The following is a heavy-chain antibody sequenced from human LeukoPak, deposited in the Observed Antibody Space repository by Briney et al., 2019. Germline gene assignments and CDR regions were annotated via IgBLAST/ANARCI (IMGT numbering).Heavy chain of an antibody. V-gene: IGHV3-23*01. J-gene: IGHJ4*02. CDR1: GFTFSSYA. Sequence: GGSLRLSCAASGFTFSSYAMSWVRQAPGKGLEWVSAISGSGGSTYYADSVKGRFTISRDSSKNTLYLQMNSLRAEDTAVYYCAKDTNYGDYSFDYWGQGTLVTVSS. CDR3: AKDTNYGDYSFDY. D-gene: IGHD4-17*01. CDR2: ISGSGGST.